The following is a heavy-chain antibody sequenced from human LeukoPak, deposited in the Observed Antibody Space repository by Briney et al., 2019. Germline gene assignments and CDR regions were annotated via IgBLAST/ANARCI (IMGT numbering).Heavy chain of an antibody. CDR1: GGSISSSYYY. Sequence: PSETLSLTCTVSGGSISSSYYYWGWIRQPPGKGLEWIGSIYYSGSTNYNPSLKSRVTISVDTSKNQFSLKLSSVTAADTAVYYCARDRRGIAAAGKRPRYFDLWGRGTLVTVSS. CDR2: IYYSGST. V-gene: IGHV4-39*07. D-gene: IGHD6-13*01. CDR3: ARDRRGIAAAGKRPRYFDL. J-gene: IGHJ2*01.